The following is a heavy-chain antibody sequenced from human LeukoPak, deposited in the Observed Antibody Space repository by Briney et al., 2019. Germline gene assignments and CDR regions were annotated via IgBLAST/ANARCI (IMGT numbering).Heavy chain of an antibody. V-gene: IGHV1-69*13. CDR3: ATFDWGADGMDV. Sequence: SVKVSCKASGGTFSSYAISWVRQAPGQGLEWMGGIIPIFGTANYAQKFQGRVTITADESTSTAYMELSSLRSEDTAVYYCATFDWGADGMDVWGQGTTVTVSS. D-gene: IGHD3-16*01. CDR1: GGTFSSYA. CDR2: IIPIFGTA. J-gene: IGHJ6*02.